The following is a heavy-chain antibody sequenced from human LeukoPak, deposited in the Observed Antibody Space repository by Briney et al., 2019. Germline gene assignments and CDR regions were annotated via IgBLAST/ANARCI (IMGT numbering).Heavy chain of an antibody. V-gene: IGHV4-39*01. CDR3: TRGISAAGDDLFDI. D-gene: IGHD6-13*01. CDR1: GGSISSSSYY. J-gene: IGHJ3*02. CDR2: IYYSGST. Sequence: SETLSLTCTVSGGSISSSSYYWGWIRQPPGKGLEWIGSIYYSGSTYYNPSLKSRVTISVDTSKSQLSLKLSSVTAADTAVYYCTRGISAAGDDLFDIWGQGKMVTVSS.